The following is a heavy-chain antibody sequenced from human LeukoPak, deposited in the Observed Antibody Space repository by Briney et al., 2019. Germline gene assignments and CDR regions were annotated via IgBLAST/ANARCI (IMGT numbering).Heavy chain of an antibody. CDR1: GFTVSSNY. CDR2: IYSGGST. CDR3: ARDRVYYYDSSGYYPDAFDI. D-gene: IGHD3-22*01. Sequence: GGSLRLSCAASGFTVSSNYMSWVRQAPGKGLEWVSVIYSGGSTYYADSVKGRFTISRDNSKNTLYLQMNSLRAEDTAVYYCARDRVYYYDSSGYYPDAFDIWGQATMVTVSS. V-gene: IGHV3-66*01. J-gene: IGHJ3*02.